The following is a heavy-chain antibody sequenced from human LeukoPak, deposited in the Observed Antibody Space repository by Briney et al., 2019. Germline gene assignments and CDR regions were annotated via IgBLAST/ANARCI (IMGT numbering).Heavy chain of an antibody. CDR3: ATDIGYYYGSGSRFDY. V-gene: IGHV1-18*01. CDR1: GYTFTSYG. D-gene: IGHD3-10*01. J-gene: IGHJ4*02. Sequence: ASVKVSCKASGYTFTSYGISWVRQAPGQGLEWMGWISAYNGNTNYAQKLQGRVTMTTDTSTSTAYMELRSLRSDDTAVYYCATDIGYYYGSGSRFDYWGQGTLVTVSS. CDR2: ISAYNGNT.